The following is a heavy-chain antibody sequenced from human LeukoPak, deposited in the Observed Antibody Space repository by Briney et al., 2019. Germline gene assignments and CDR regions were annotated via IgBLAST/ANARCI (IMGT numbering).Heavy chain of an antibody. D-gene: IGHD4-17*01. J-gene: IGHJ3*02. V-gene: IGHV4-59*11. CDR3: ARDLVTVTKGFDI. CDR1: DDSFSSHY. Sequence: PSETLSLTCAVSDDSFSSHYWTWIRQPPGKGLEWIGYISYIGSTNYNPSLKSRVTISIDTSKNQFSLKLTSVTAADTAVYYCARDLVTVTKGFDIWGQGQWSASLQ. CDR2: ISYIGST.